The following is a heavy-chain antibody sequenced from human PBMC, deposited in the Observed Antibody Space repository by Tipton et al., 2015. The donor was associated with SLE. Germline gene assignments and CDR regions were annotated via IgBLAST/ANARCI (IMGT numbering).Heavy chain of an antibody. Sequence: RSLRLSCAASGFTFSGFGMHWVRQAPGKGLEWVALIWYDGSNKYDADSVKGRFTISRDNSKNTLYLQMNSLRVEDTAVYYCARDPLWVPVYAAAFDLWGQGTMVTVSS. D-gene: IGHD2-8*01. CDR3: ARDPLWVPVYAAAFDL. CDR1: GFTFSGFG. CDR2: IWYDGSNK. J-gene: IGHJ3*01. V-gene: IGHV3-33*01.